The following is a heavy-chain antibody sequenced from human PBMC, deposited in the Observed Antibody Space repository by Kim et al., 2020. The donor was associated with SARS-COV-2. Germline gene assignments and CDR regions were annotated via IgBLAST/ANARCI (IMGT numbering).Heavy chain of an antibody. J-gene: IGHJ4*02. CDR2: ISYDGSNK. CDR3: AKEGYYDFWSGYFSIFDY. CDR1: GFTFSSYG. Sequence: GGSLRLSCAASGFTFSSYGMHWVRQAPGKGLEWVAVISYDGSNKYYADSVKGRFTISRDNSKNTLYLQMNSLRAEDTAVYYCAKEGYYDFWSGYFSIFDYWGQGTLVTVSS. D-gene: IGHD3-3*01. V-gene: IGHV3-30*18.